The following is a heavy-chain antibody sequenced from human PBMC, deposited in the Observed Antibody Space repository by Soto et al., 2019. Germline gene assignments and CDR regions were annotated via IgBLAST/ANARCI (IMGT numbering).Heavy chain of an antibody. CDR3: ARGPAMTTVREGDFQH. D-gene: IGHD4-17*01. CDR1: GGSISSGGYY. Sequence: QVQLQESGPGLVKPSQTLSLTCTVSGGSISSGGYYWSWIRQHPGKGLEWIGYIYYSGSTYYNPSLKSRVTISVDTSKNQFSLKLSSVTAADTAVYYCARGPAMTTVREGDFQHWGQGTLVTVSS. V-gene: IGHV4-31*03. CDR2: IYYSGST. J-gene: IGHJ1*01.